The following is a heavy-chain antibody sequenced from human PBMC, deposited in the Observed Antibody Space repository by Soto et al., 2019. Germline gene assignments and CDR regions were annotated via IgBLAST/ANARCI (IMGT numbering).Heavy chain of an antibody. CDR3: VKDESINWYSGHFRH. D-gene: IGHD6-13*01. J-gene: IGHJ1*01. CDR2: INWNSGSI. Sequence: PGGSPRLSCAASGFTFDDYAMHWVRQVPGKGLEWVSGINWNSGSIGYGDSVKGRFAISRDNAKNSLHLQMNSLSAEDTAFYYCVKDESINWYSGHFRHWGQGTLVTVSS. CDR1: GFTFDDYA. V-gene: IGHV3-9*01.